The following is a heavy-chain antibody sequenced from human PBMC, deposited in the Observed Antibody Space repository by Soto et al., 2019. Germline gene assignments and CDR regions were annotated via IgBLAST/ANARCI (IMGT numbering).Heavy chain of an antibody. V-gene: IGHV5-51*01. D-gene: IGHD1-1*01. CDR2: IHPANSET. CDR3: ARQGGNAIPYYFDS. Sequence: PGESLKISCKGSGYTFSSIWIGWVRQTPGNGLEWMGIIHPANSETKYSPSFQGQVTISVDKSISTAYLHWSSLKASDTAVYYCARQGGNAIPYYFDSWGQGTLVTVSS. CDR1: GYTFSSIW. J-gene: IGHJ4*02.